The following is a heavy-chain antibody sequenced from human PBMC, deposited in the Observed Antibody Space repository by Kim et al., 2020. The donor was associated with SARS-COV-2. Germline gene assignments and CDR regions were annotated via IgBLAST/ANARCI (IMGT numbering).Heavy chain of an antibody. CDR3: ARVTAAHPGNDAFDI. J-gene: IGHJ3*02. D-gene: IGHD2-15*01. Sequence: DSVKGRFTISRHNSQNTLYLQMNSLRAEDTAVYYCARVTAAHPGNDAFDIWGQGTMVTVSS. V-gene: IGHV3-53*04.